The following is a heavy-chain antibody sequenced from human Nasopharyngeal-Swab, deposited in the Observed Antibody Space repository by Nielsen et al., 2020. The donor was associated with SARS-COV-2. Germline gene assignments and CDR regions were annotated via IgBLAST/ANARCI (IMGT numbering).Heavy chain of an antibody. J-gene: IGHJ6*02. CDR3: ARVRYYYYGMDI. CDR2: IYSGGST. V-gene: IGHV3-53*01. Sequence: VRQAPGKGLEWVSVIYSGGSTYYADSVKGRFTISRDNSKNTLYLQMNSLRAEDTAVYYCARVRYYYYGMDIWGQGTTVTVS.